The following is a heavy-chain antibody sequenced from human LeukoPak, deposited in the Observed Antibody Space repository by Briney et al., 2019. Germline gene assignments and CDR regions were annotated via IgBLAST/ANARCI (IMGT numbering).Heavy chain of an antibody. D-gene: IGHD6-19*01. CDR2: ISAYNGNT. Sequence: ASVKVSCKASGYTFTSYGISWVRQAPGQGLEWMGWISAYNGNTNYAQKLQGRVTMTTDTSTSTAYMELRSLRSDDTAVYYCARDGGLRYSSGWTGVYWGQGTLVTVSS. CDR3: ARDGGLRYSSGWTGVY. V-gene: IGHV1-18*01. J-gene: IGHJ4*02. CDR1: GYTFTSYG.